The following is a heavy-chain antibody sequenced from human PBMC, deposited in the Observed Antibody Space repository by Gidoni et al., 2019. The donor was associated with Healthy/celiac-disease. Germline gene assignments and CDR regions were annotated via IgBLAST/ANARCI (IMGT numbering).Heavy chain of an antibody. D-gene: IGHD3-16*01. V-gene: IGHV4-4*07. CDR2: VYTSGST. Sequence: QVQLQESGPGLVKPSETLSPTCTVTGGSVSSYYWSWIRQPAGKGLEWIGRVYTSGSTNYNPSLKSRVTMSVDTSKNQFSLKLSSVTAADTAVYYCARDRSMITFGGVTYYFDYWGQGTLVTVSS. CDR3: ARDRSMITFGGVTYYFDY. J-gene: IGHJ4*02. CDR1: GGSVSSYY.